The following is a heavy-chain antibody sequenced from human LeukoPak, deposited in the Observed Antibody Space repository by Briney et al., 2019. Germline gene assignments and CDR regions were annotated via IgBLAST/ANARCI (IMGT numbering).Heavy chain of an antibody. CDR3: ARAPKHTNSWYYFDY. D-gene: IGHD2-2*01. V-gene: IGHV4-31*02. Sequence: SETLSLTCTVSGGSISSADYYWSWIRQHPRRCLEWIGYIYYSGNTYYNPSLKSRLTISVDTSKNQFSLKLSSVTAADTAVYYCARAPKHTNSWYYFDYWGQGTLVSVSS. CDR1: GGSISSADYY. J-gene: IGHJ4*02. CDR2: IYYSGNT.